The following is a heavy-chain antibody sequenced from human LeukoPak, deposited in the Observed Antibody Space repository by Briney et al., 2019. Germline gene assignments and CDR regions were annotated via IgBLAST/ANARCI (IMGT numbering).Heavy chain of an antibody. J-gene: IGHJ4*02. CDR3: ARDFVCPLNFDQ. V-gene: IGHV1-2*02. CDR2: INPNSGAT. Sequence: ASVKVSCKASGYTFTGFYMQWVRQAPGQGLKWMGWINPNSGATNYAQKFQGRVTMTRDTSISTAYMELSRLRSDDTAVYYRARDFVCPLNFDQWGQGTLVTVSA. CDR1: GYTFTGFY.